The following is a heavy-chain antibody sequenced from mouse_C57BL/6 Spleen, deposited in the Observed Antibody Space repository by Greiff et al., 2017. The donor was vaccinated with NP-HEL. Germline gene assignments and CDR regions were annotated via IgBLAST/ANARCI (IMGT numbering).Heavy chain of an antibody. D-gene: IGHD2-1*01. J-gene: IGHJ2*01. Sequence: QVQLQQSGAELVKPGASVKISCKASGYAFSSYWMNWVKQRPGKGLEWIGQIYPGDGDTNYNGKFKGKATLTADKSSSTAYMQLSSLTSEDSAVYFCARVNYGNYVLDYWGQGTTLTVSS. CDR1: GYAFSSYW. CDR3: ARVNYGNYVLDY. CDR2: IYPGDGDT. V-gene: IGHV1-80*01.